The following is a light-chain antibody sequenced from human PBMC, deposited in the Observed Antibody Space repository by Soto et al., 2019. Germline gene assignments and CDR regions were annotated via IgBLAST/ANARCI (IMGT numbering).Light chain of an antibody. CDR3: CSYAGSSTYVV. V-gene: IGLV2-23*01. Sequence: QSALTQPASVSGSPGQSITISCTGTSSDVGSYNLVSWYQQHPGKAPKLMIYEGRKRPSGVSNRSSGSKSGNTASLTISGLQAEDEADYYCCSYAGSSTYVVFGGGTKLTVL. CDR1: SSDVGSYNL. CDR2: EGR. J-gene: IGLJ2*01.